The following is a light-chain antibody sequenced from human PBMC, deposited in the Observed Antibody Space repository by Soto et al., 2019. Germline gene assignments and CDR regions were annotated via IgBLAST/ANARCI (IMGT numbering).Light chain of an antibody. CDR1: SSDVGGYNY. J-gene: IGLJ2*01. CDR2: EVI. CDR3: SSYTSSSTLV. V-gene: IGLV2-14*01. Sequence: QSALTQPASVSGSPGQSITISCTATSSDVGGYNYVSWFQQYPGKAPKLMIYEVINRPSGVSNRFSVSKSGNTASLIISGLQAEDEADYYCSSYTSSSTLVFGGGTKLTVL.